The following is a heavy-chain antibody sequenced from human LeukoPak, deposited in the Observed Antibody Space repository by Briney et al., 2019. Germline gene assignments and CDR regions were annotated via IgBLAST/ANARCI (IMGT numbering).Heavy chain of an antibody. V-gene: IGHV3-21*01. D-gene: IGHD4-11*01. J-gene: IGHJ5*02. CDR1: GFTFSSYT. CDR3: ARDLTVTSTCWFDL. Sequence: GGSLRLSCAVSGFTFSSYTMNWVRQAPGKGLEWVSSITGSSTYIYYADSVEGRFTISRDNAKNSLYLQMNNLGAEGTAVYYCARDLTVTSTCWFDLWGQGTLVTVSS. CDR2: ITGSSTYI.